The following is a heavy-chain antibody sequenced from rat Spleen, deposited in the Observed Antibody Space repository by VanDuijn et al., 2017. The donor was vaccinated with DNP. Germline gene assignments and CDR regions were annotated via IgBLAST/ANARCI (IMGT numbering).Heavy chain of an antibody. D-gene: IGHD1-12*02. J-gene: IGHJ4*01. CDR3: ARWSGYYDDIYYYHYGLDA. CDR1: GLTFSNYD. Sequence: EVQLVESGGGLVQPGRSMKLSCAASGLTFSNYDMAWVRQAPKTGLEWVATITSDGSSPYYRESVKGRFTISRDNAETTLYLQMDSLRSEDTATYYCARWSGYYDDIYYYHYGLDAWGQGTSVTVSS. V-gene: IGHV5-7*01. CDR2: ITSDGSSP.